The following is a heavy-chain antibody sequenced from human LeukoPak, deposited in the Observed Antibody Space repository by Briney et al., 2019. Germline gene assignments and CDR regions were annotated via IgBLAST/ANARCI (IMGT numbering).Heavy chain of an antibody. CDR1: GGSISSSNNF. D-gene: IGHD2-21*01. V-gene: IGHV4-39*01. J-gene: IGHJ4*02. CDR2: INYNGRT. CDR3: ARLACCSSSCYFDY. Sequence: SETLSLTFNVFGGSISSSNNFWGWIRQSPEKGLEWIGSINYNGRTYYQSSLKSRAIISIDTSKNQFSLKLGSVTAADTALYYCARLACCSSSCYFDYWGQGSLVTVSS.